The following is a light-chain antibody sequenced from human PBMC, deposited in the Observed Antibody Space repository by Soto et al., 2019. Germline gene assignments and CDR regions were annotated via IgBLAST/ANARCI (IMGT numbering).Light chain of an antibody. CDR2: SAS. J-gene: IGKJ1*01. Sequence: EIVMTQSPATLSVSPGEGATLSCRASQSISRSLAWYQQKPGQAPRLVIYSASTRATGIPARFSGSGSGTEFTLTISSLQSEDFAVYYCQQYNKWPPWTFGQGTKVDI. CDR1: QSISRS. V-gene: IGKV3-15*01. CDR3: QQYNKWPPWT.